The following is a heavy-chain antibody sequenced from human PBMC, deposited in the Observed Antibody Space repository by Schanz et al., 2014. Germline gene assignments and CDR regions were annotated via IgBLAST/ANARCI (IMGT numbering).Heavy chain of an antibody. D-gene: IGHD3-3*01. CDR1: GYIFINSG. J-gene: IGHJ4*02. Sequence: GPGVKKPGATVKVSCKASGYIFINSGISWVRQAPGQGLEWMGWISVYNHNKEYDQKFQGRVTMTTDTSTSTAYMALTDLRSDDTAVYYCARDRRFFDRDDLYYFDFWGQGTLVTVSS. CDR3: ARDRRFFDRDDLYYFDF. V-gene: IGHV1-18*01. CDR2: ISVYNHNK.